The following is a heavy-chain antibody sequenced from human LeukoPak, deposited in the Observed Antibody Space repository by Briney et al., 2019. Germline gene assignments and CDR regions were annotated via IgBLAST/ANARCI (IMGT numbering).Heavy chain of an antibody. J-gene: IGHJ4*02. Sequence: GGSLRLSCAASGFTFSDHGMHWVRQAPGQGLEWVAVISHGGTIEYYAHPVKGRFTISRDNSKNTLYLQMNSLRAEDTAVYYCAKETGGSGSSYLSYFDYWGQGTLVTVSS. CDR1: GFTFSDHG. D-gene: IGHD3-10*01. CDR2: ISHGGTIE. CDR3: AKETGGSGSSYLSYFDY. V-gene: IGHV3-30*18.